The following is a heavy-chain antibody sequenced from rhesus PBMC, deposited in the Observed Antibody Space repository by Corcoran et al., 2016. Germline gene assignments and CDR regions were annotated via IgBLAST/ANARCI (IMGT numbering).Heavy chain of an antibody. CDR1: GFTFSNSW. V-gene: IGHV3-30*02. J-gene: IGHJ3*01. CDR3: TTGITIFGLVIKRGYFDY. D-gene: IGHD3-3*01. Sequence: EVQLVESGAGLVQPGGSLRLSCAASGFTFSNSWMSWVRPAPGKGLEWVARIKRKPDGETTNYAASVKGRFTISRDDSKNTLYLQMNNLKTEDTAVYYCTTGITIFGLVIKRGYFDYWGQGLRVTVSS. CDR2: IKRKPDGETT.